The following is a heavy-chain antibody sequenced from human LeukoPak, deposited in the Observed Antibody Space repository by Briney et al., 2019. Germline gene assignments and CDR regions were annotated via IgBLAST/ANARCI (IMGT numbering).Heavy chain of an antibody. J-gene: IGHJ6*03. Sequence: ASVKASCKASGYTFTSYDINWVRQATGQGLEWMGWINPNSGNTGYAQKFQGRVTMTRNTSISTAYMELSSLRSEDTAVYYCATTTRDYDYVGGSYRYYYYYYYMDVWGKGTTVTVSS. D-gene: IGHD3-16*02. CDR2: INPNSGNT. CDR3: ATTTRDYDYVGGSYRYYYYYYYMDV. CDR1: GYTFTSYD. V-gene: IGHV1-8*01.